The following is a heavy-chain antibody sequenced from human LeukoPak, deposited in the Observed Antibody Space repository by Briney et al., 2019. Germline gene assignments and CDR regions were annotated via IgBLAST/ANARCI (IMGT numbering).Heavy chain of an antibody. J-gene: IGHJ3*02. Sequence: SETLSLTCTVSGGSITSGNYCWSWIRQPAGKGLEWIGRMYTSGSTNYNPSLKSRVTISVDTSKNQFSLKLSSVTAADTAVYYCASTYCGGDCYSFAAFDIWGQGTMVTVSS. CDR2: MYTSGST. D-gene: IGHD2-21*02. CDR1: GGSITSGNYC. V-gene: IGHV4-61*02. CDR3: ASTYCGGDCYSFAAFDI.